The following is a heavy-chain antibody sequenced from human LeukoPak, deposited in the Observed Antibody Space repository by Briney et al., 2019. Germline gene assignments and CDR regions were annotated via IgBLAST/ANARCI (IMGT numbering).Heavy chain of an antibody. CDR3: ARPSIAPGPFDI. CDR1: AASISSNY. CDR2: IYTSGST. Sequence: SESMSLTCPVSAASISSNYRSWIRQPAGEGLEWIGRIYTSGSTNYNPSLKSRVTMSVDTSKNQFSLKLSSVTAADTAVYYCARPSIAPGPFDIWGQGTMVTVSS. J-gene: IGHJ3*02. V-gene: IGHV4-4*07.